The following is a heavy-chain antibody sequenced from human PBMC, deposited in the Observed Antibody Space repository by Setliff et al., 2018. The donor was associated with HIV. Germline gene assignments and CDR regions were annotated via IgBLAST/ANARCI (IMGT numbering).Heavy chain of an antibody. D-gene: IGHD5-12*01. CDR3: ARVQVGGYNFYFDY. CDR2: IYYSGST. CDR1: GVSTSSGYY. Sequence: TLSLTCTVSGVSTSSGYYWGWIRQPPGKGLEWIASIYYSGSTYYNPSLKSRVTISVDTSKNQFSLKLSSVTAADTAVYYCARVQVGGYNFYFDYWGQGTLVTVSS. V-gene: IGHV4-38-2*02. J-gene: IGHJ4*02.